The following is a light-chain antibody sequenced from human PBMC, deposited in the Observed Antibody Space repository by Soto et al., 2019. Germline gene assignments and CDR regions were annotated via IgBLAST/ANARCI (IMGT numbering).Light chain of an antibody. Sequence: DVQMTQSPSSLSASVGDRVTITCRASQSVSIYLNWYQQKPGKAPNLLISAASSLQNGVPSRFRGSGSGTDFTLTISGLQPEDFATYYSQQSYSNPPWTLGQGTKVDIK. CDR1: QSVSIY. CDR3: QQSYSNPPWT. J-gene: IGKJ1*01. V-gene: IGKV1-39*01. CDR2: AAS.